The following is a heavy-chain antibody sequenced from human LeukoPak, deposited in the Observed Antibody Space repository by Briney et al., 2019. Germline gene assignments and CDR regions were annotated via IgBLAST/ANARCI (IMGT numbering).Heavy chain of an antibody. CDR2: ISSGSTI. V-gene: IGHV3-48*03. Sequence: GGSLRLSCAASGFTFSSYEMNWVRQAPGKGLEWVSYISSGSTIYYADSVKGRFTISRDNAKNSLYLQMNSLRAEDTAVYYCARDTSDIVAAYYYYGMDVWGKGTTVTVSS. D-gene: IGHD5-12*01. CDR3: ARDTSDIVAAYYYYGMDV. CDR1: GFTFSSYE. J-gene: IGHJ6*04.